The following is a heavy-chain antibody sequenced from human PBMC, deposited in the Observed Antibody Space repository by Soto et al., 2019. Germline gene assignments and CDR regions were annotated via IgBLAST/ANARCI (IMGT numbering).Heavy chain of an antibody. Sequence: ASVKVSCKASGYTFTSYGISWVRQAPGQGLERMGWISAYNGNTNYAQKLQGRVTMTTDTSTSTAYMELRSLRSDDTAVYYCALGRAEVGDFDYWGQGTLVTVSS. CDR3: ALGRAEVGDFDY. CDR1: GYTFTSYG. D-gene: IGHD1-26*01. CDR2: ISAYNGNT. V-gene: IGHV1-18*04. J-gene: IGHJ4*02.